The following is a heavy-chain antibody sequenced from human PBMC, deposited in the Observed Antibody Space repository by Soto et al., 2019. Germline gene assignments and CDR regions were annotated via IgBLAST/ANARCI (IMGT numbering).Heavy chain of an antibody. CDR1: GFTFSSYA. V-gene: IGHV3-64D*06. J-gene: IGHJ4*02. CDR2: ISINGGST. Sequence: PGGSLRLSCSASGFTFSSYAMHWVRQAPGKGLEYVSSISINGGSTHYADSVKGRFTISRDNSRNTQYLQMSSLRADDTAVYYCVKGEFYYDSSAYYPFDCWGQGTLVSVSS. D-gene: IGHD3-22*01. CDR3: VKGEFYYDSSAYYPFDC.